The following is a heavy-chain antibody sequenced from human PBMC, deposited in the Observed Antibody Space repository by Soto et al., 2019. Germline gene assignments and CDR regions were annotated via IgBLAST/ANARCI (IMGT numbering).Heavy chain of an antibody. J-gene: IGHJ4*02. V-gene: IGHV3-33*01. Sequence: GGSLRLSCAASGFTFSSYGMHWVRQAPGKGLEWVAVIWYDGSNKYYADSVKGRFTISRDNSKNTLYLQMNSLRAEDTAVYYCARDLRSSSCPYYWGQGTLVTVSS. CDR1: GFTFSSYG. CDR3: ARDLRSSSCPYY. D-gene: IGHD6-13*01. CDR2: IWYDGSNK.